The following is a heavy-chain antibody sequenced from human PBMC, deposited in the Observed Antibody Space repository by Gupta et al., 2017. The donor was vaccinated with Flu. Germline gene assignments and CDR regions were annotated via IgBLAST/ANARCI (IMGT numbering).Heavy chain of an antibody. CDR3: ARDLYDFLSGYHNWFDP. CDR2: INPNSGGR. V-gene: IGHV1-2*02. D-gene: IGHD3-3*01. J-gene: IGHJ5*02. Sequence: GQGLEWIGWINPNSGGRNYAQKFQGRVTMTRDTSISTAYMELSRLRSDDTAVYCCARDLYDFLSGYHNWFDPWGQGTLVTVSS.